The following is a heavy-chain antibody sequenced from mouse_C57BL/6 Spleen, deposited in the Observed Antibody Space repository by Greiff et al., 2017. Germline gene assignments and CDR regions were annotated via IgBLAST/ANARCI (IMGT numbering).Heavy chain of an antibody. V-gene: IGHV3-6*01. J-gene: IGHJ3*01. CDR3: ARERENTPFAY. CDR1: GYSITSGYY. D-gene: IGHD5-1-1*01. CDR2: ISYDGSN. Sequence: EVKLVESGPGLVKPSQSLSLTCSVTGYSITSGYYWNWIRQFPGNKLEWMGYISYDGSNNYNPSLKNRISITRDTSKNQFFLKLNSVTTEDTATYYCARERENTPFAYWGQGTLVTVSA.